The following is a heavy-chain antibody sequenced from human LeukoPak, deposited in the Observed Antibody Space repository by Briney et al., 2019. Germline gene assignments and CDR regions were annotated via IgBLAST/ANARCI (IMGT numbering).Heavy chain of an antibody. V-gene: IGHV4-59*01. D-gene: IGHD7-27*01. CDR3: ARGANWGYVNNWFDP. CDR1: GGSISSYY. Sequence: SETLSLTCTVSGGSISSYYWSWIRQPPGKGLEWIGYIYYSGSTNYNPSLKSRVTISVDTSKNQFSLKLSSVTAADTALYYCARGANWGYVNNWFDPWGQGTLVTVSS. CDR2: IYYSGST. J-gene: IGHJ5*02.